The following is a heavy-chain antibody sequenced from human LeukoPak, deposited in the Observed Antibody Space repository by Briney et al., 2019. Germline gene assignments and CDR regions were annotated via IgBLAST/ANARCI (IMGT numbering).Heavy chain of an antibody. V-gene: IGHV1-8*01. CDR2: MNPNSGNT. J-gene: IGHJ5*02. CDR3: ARPHCSSTDCHPPEWFDP. D-gene: IGHD2-2*01. CDR1: GYTFTNYD. Sequence: ASVRVSCKTSGYTFTNYDINWVRQATGQGLEWMGWMNPNSGNTGYAQKFQGRVTMTRKTSISTAYMELSSLRSEDTAVYYCARPHCSSTDCHPPEWFDPWGQGTLVTVSS.